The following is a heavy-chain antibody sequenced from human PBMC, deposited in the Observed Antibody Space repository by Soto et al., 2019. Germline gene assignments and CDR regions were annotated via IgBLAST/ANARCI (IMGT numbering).Heavy chain of an antibody. D-gene: IGHD2-2*02. CDR3: ARDPGCSGVSCYSMDY. Sequence: QLQLVESGGGVVQPGRSLRLSCAASGFTFSSYGIHWVRQAPGKGLEWVAVIWYDGSKKYYADSVKGRFTISRDDSKNTLYLQMNSLRAEDTAVYYCARDPGCSGVSCYSMDYWGQGTLVTVSS. V-gene: IGHV3-33*01. J-gene: IGHJ4*02. CDR1: GFTFSSYG. CDR2: IWYDGSKK.